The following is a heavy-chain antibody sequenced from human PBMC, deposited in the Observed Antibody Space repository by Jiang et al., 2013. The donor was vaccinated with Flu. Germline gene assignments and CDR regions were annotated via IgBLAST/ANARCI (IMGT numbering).Heavy chain of an antibody. J-gene: IGHJ4*02. CDR1: GFSFSYYG. Sequence: GGPVRLSCAASGFSFSYYGMYWVRQAPGKGLEWLASIQFNGGNQHYADSVKGRFSISRDNSKDMLYLQMNSLRPDDTAVYYCATLRGSSYDTYLMDSWGQGALVTVSS. CDR2: IQFNGGNQ. CDR3: ATLRGSSYDTYLMDS. V-gene: IGHV3-30*02. D-gene: IGHD2-15*01.